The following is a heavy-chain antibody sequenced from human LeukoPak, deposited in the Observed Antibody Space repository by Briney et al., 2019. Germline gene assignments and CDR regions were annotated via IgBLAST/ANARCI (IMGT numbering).Heavy chain of an antibody. CDR1: GYTFTSYD. CDR2: MSPNSGNT. J-gene: IGHJ4*02. V-gene: IGHV1-8*03. CDR3: ARVSILRGAFDI. D-gene: IGHD3-9*01. Sequence: ASVKVSCKASGYTFTSYDINWVRQATGQGLEWMGWMSPNSGNTGYAQKFQGRVTITRNTSISTAYMELSSLRSEDTAVYYCARVSILRGAFDIWGQGTLVTVSS.